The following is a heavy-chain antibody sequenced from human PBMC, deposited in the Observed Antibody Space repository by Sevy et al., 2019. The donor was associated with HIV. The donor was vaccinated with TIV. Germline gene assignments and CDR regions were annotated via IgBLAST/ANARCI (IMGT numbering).Heavy chain of an antibody. J-gene: IGHJ5*02. Sequence: SETLSLTCAVSGFSITTGYYWGWIRQPPGKGLEWIGNIYHRGTTYYNPSLKSRVTISVDTSKNQFSLNLKSVTAADTAVYYCARAPPVRSGDDSLNWFAPWGQGTLVTVSS. D-gene: IGHD5-12*01. V-gene: IGHV4-38-2*01. CDR1: GFSITTGYY. CDR2: IYHRGTT. CDR3: ARAPPVRSGDDSLNWFAP.